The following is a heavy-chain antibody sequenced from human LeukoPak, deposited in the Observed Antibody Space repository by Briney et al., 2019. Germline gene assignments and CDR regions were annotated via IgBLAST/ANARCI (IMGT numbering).Heavy chain of an antibody. V-gene: IGHV3-74*01. CDR2: INSDGSST. CDR3: ARDTPKYSSSWSKGMDV. J-gene: IGHJ6*02. Sequence: GGSLRLSCAASGFTFSSYWMHWVRQAPGKGLVWVSRINSDGSSTSYADSVKGRFTISRDNAKNTLYLQMNSLRAEDTAVYYCARDTPKYSSSWSKGMDVWGQGTTVTVSS. D-gene: IGHD6-13*01. CDR1: GFTFSSYW.